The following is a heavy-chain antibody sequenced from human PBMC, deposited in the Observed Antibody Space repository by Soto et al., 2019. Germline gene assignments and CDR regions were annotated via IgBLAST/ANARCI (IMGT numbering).Heavy chain of an antibody. CDR3: ANFGGVRFLEWLLYRYWFDP. V-gene: IGHV3-23*01. Sequence: GGALRLSCAASGFTFSSYAMSWVRQAPGKGLEWVSAISGSGGSTYYADSVKGRFTISRDNSKNTLYLQMNSLRAEDTAVYYCANFGGVRFLEWLLYRYWFDPWGQGTLVTVSS. CDR2: ISGSGGST. J-gene: IGHJ5*02. D-gene: IGHD3-3*01. CDR1: GFTFSSYA.